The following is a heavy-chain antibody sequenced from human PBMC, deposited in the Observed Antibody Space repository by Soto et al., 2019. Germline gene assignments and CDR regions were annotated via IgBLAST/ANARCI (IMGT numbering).Heavy chain of an antibody. V-gene: IGHV3-21*01. D-gene: IGHD3-10*01. CDR3: ARDFSVWFGELLYSYFDY. CDR2: ISSSSSYI. Sequence: EVQLVESGGGLVKPGGSLRLSCAASGFTFSSYSMNWVRQAPGKGLEWVSSISSSSSYIYYADSVKGRFTISRDNAKNSLYLQINSLRAEDTAVYYCARDFSVWFGELLYSYFDYWGQGTLVTVSS. CDR1: GFTFSSYS. J-gene: IGHJ4*02.